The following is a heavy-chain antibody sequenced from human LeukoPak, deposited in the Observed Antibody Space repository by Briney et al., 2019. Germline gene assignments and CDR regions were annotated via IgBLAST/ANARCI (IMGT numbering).Heavy chain of an antibody. CDR1: GYTFTGYY. J-gene: IGHJ4*02. D-gene: IGHD5-12*01. CDR3: ARDHGSGSDFDY. Sequence: ASVKDSCKASGYTFTGYYMHWVRQAPGQGLEWMGWINPNSGGTNYAQKFQGRVTMTRDTSISTAYMELSRLRSDDTAVYYCARDHGSGSDFDYWGQGTLVTVSS. V-gene: IGHV1-2*02. CDR2: INPNSGGT.